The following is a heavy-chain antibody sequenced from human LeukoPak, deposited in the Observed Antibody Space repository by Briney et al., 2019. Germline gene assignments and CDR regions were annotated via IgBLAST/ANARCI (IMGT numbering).Heavy chain of an antibody. Sequence: PSETLSLTCTVSGGSISSYYCSWIRQPPGKGLEWIGYIYYSGSTNYNPSLKSRVTISADTSKNQVSLKLNSMTAADTAVYYCARATGGPYYYYMDVWGKGTTVTVSS. CDR1: GGSISSYY. CDR3: ARATGGPYYYYMDV. V-gene: IGHV4-59*08. J-gene: IGHJ6*03. D-gene: IGHD3-10*01. CDR2: IYYSGST.